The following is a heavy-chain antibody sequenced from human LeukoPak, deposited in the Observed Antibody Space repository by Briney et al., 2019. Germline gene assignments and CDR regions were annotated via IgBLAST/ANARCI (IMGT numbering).Heavy chain of an antibody. CDR1: GFTFISSV. CDR2: TSFDGASK. Sequence: PGRSLRLSCAASGFTFISSVMHWVRQAPGKGLEWVALTSFDGASKYYADSVMGRFTISRDNSHNSLYLQMNSLRPEDTAVYYCATQGYTGTYYRPFDCWGQGTLVTVSS. V-gene: IGHV3-30-3*01. CDR3: ATQGYTGTYYRPFDC. D-gene: IGHD1-26*01. J-gene: IGHJ4*02.